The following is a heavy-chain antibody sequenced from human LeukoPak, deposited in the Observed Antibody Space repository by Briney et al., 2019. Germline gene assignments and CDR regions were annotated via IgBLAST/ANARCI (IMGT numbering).Heavy chain of an antibody. CDR3: ARVFGRLGYYYYGMDV. Sequence: GGSLRLSCAASGFTFSTYTMNWVRQAPGKGLEWVSFISSSSSYIYYADSVEGRFTISRDNAENSLYLQMNSLRAEDTAVYYCARVFGRLGYYYYGMDVWGQGTAVTVSS. V-gene: IGHV3-21*04. CDR2: ISSSSSYI. D-gene: IGHD3-3*01. J-gene: IGHJ6*02. CDR1: GFTFSTYT.